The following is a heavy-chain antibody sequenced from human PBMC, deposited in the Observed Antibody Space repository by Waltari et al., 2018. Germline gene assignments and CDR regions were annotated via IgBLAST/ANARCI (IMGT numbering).Heavy chain of an antibody. CDR1: GGTLGTSG. CDR2: TIPMIRLR. CDR3: ARDRGQGVSGYDS. J-gene: IGHJ4*02. Sequence: QGQLVQSGAEVKKPGSSVRVSCKASGGTLGTSGVVWVRQAPAKGLEWMGGTIPMIRLRNTTQKFRDRITSTADTSAAYMELSSHLVEDTAVYYCARDRGQGVSGYDSWGQGTLVIVSP. D-gene: IGHD3-10*01. V-gene: IGHV1-69*10.